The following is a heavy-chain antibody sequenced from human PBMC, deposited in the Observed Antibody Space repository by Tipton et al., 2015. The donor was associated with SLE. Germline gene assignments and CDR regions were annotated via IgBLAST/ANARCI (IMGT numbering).Heavy chain of an antibody. V-gene: IGHV4-28*02. CDR2: IYYGGTI. D-gene: IGHD5-18*01. CDR1: VYSISSSHW. CDR3: ARTAGRSVKLWYFDL. Sequence: TLSLTCNVSVYSISSSHWWGGIRQPPGKGLEWIGHIYYGGTIHYNPSPKSRVTMSIDTSKNQFSLKLSSVTDVDTAVYYCARTAGRSVKLWYFDLWGRGTLVTVSS. J-gene: IGHJ2*01.